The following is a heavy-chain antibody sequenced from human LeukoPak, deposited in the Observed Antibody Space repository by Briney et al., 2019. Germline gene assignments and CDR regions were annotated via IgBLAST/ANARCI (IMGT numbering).Heavy chain of an antibody. V-gene: IGHV3-74*01. CDR2: ISSDGTYT. D-gene: IGHD5-18*01. CDR3: VRAPDTADGRDYFDY. J-gene: IGHJ4*02. CDR1: GFTFSSHL. Sequence: GGSLRLSCAASGFTFSSHLMHWVRQAPGKGLVWVSRISSDGTYTNYADSVRGRFTISRDNAKNTLYLQMNSLGGEDTAVYYCVRAPDTADGRDYFDYWGRGILVTVSS.